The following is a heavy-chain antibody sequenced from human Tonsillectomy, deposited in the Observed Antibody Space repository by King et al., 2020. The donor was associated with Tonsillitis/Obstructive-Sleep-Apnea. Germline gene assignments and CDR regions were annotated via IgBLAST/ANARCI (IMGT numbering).Heavy chain of an antibody. D-gene: IGHD2-2*01. CDR1: GGSFSAYY. CDR3: ARGLQSPPEDIVVVPAAPITFDY. CDR2: INHSGST. Sequence: VQLQQWGAGLLKPSETLSLTCAVYGGSFSAYYWSWIRQPPGKGLEWIGEINHSGSTNYNPSLKRRVTISVDTSKNQFSLKLSSVTAADTAVYYCARGLQSPPEDIVVVPAAPITFDYWGQGTLVTVSS. V-gene: IGHV4-34*01. J-gene: IGHJ4*02.